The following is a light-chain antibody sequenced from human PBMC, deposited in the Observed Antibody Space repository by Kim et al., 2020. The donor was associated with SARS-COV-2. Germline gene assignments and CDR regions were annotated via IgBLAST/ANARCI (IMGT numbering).Light chain of an antibody. CDR3: KQYNNWPYT. CDR1: QSVSSN. V-gene: IGKV3-15*01. CDR2: GAS. Sequence: EIVMTPSPATLSVSPGERATLSCRASQSVSSNLAWYQQKPGQAPRLLIYGASTRATGIPAGFSGSGSGTEFTLTVSSLQSEDFAVYYCKQYNNWPYTLGRGTKLEI. J-gene: IGKJ2*01.